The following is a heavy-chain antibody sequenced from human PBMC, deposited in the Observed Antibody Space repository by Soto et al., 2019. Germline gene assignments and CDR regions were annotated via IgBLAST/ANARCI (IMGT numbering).Heavy chain of an antibody. CDR2: ISGSGGST. D-gene: IGHD6-13*01. Sequence: GGSLRLSCAASGFTFSSYAMSWVRQAPGKGLEWVSAISGSGGSTYYADSVKGRFTISRDNSKNTLYLQMNSLRAEDTAVYYCAKDGQQLQATAVRVGLPYYYGMDVWGQGTTVTVSS. V-gene: IGHV3-23*01. CDR1: GFTFSSYA. CDR3: AKDGQQLQATAVRVGLPYYYGMDV. J-gene: IGHJ6*02.